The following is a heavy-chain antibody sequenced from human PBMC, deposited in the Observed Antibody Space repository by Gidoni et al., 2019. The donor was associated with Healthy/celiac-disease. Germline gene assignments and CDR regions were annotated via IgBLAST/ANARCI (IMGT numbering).Heavy chain of an antibody. V-gene: IGHV3-33*01. CDR1: GFTFRSYA. J-gene: IGHJ6*02. CDR3: ARDDHPADSWYGPFAYYYYGMDV. CDR2: IWYDGSNK. D-gene: IGHD6-13*01. Sequence: QVQLLASGGGVVQPGGSLRPSCAPSGFTFRSYAIHWVPQAPGKGLEWVAVIWYDGSNKYYADSVKGRFTISRDNSKNTLYLQMNSLRAEDTAVYYCARDDHPADSWYGPFAYYYYGMDVWGQGTTVTVSS.